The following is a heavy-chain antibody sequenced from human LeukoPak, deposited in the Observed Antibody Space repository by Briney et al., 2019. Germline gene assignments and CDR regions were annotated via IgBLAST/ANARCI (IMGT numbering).Heavy chain of an antibody. CDR1: GGSISSSSYY. Sequence: SETLSLTXTVSGGSISSSSYYWGWIRQPPGKGLEWIGSIYYSGSTYYNPSLKSRVTISVDTSKNQFSLKLSSVTAADTAVYYCARPAVVAATALGAFDIWGQGTMVTVSS. J-gene: IGHJ3*02. CDR2: IYYSGST. V-gene: IGHV4-39*01. CDR3: ARPAVVAATALGAFDI. D-gene: IGHD2-15*01.